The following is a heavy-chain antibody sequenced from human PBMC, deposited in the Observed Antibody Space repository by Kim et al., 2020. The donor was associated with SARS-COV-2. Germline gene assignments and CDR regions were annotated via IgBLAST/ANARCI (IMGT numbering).Heavy chain of an antibody. D-gene: IGHD3-9*01. V-gene: IGHV3-21*01. Sequence: SVKGRFNISRDNPKNSLYLPMNSLRAADTAVYYCARDFFDGFYYYGMDVWGQGTTVTVSS. J-gene: IGHJ6*02. CDR3: ARDFFDGFYYYGMDV.